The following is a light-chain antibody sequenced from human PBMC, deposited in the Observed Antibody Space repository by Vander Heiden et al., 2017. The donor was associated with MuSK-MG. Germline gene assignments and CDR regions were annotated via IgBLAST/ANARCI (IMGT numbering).Light chain of an antibody. CDR3: SSYTSSSTLV. J-gene: IGLJ1*01. Sequence: SALTQAASASGPPGPSSTISCTGTSSDVGGYNYVSWYQQHTGKAPKFMIYDVSSRASGVANRFSGSKSGNTASLTISGLQAEDDADYYCSSYTSSSTLVFGTGTKVTVL. CDR1: SSDVGGYNY. V-gene: IGLV2-14*01. CDR2: DVS.